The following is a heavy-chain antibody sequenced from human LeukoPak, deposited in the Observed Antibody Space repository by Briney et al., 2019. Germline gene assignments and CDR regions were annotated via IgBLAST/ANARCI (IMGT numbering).Heavy chain of an antibody. D-gene: IGHD3-16*01. Sequence: TPSETLSLTCTVSGCSITIHHWSWIRQPPGKGLEWIGSVYYSGSTNYSPSLQSRVTISVDTSKNQFSLNLRSVTAADTAVYYCAERGGGFWGQGTLVTVSS. CDR3: AERGGGF. V-gene: IGHV4-59*11. CDR2: VYYSGST. J-gene: IGHJ4*02. CDR1: GCSITIHH.